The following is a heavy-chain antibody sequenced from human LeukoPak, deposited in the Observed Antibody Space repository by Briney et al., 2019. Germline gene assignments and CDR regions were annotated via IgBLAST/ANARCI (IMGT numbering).Heavy chain of an antibody. CDR3: ARWGSVPVRPFDF. D-gene: IGHD6-6*01. CDR1: GYTFTGYY. V-gene: IGHV1-2*02. J-gene: IGHJ4*02. CDR2: INPNSGDT. Sequence: ASVKVSCKASGYTFTGYYIHWVRQAPGQGLEWMGWINPNSGDTNYAQCSQGRVTMTSDTSISTAYMDLSRLRSGDTAVYYCARWGSVPVRPFDFWGQGALVTVSS.